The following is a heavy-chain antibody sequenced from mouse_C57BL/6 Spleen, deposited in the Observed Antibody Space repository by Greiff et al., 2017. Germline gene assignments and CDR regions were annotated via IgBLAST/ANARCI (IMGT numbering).Heavy chain of an antibody. D-gene: IGHD2-4*01. V-gene: IGHV1-52*01. Sequence: VQLQQPGAELVRPGSSVKLSCKASGYTFTSYWMHWVKQRPIQGLEWIGNIDPSDSETHYNQKFKDKATLTVDKSSSTAYMQLSSLTSEDSAVYYCAREGRYYDPAWFAYWGQGTLGTVSA. CDR2: IDPSDSET. J-gene: IGHJ3*01. CDR1: GYTFTSYW. CDR3: AREGRYYDPAWFAY.